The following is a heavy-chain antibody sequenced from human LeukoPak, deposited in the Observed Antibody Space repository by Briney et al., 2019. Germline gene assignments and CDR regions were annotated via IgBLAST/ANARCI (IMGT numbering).Heavy chain of an antibody. V-gene: IGHV3-23*01. CDR2: ISGSGGST. CDR1: GFTFSSYA. CDR3: ARARLYYYDSSGYSPQMYFDY. J-gene: IGHJ4*02. Sequence: PGGSLRLSCAASGFTFSSYAMSWVRQAPGKGLEWVSAISGSGGSTYYADSVKGRFTISRDNSKNSLYLQMNGLRAEDTAVYYCARARLYYYDSSGYSPQMYFDYWGQGTLVTVSS. D-gene: IGHD3-22*01.